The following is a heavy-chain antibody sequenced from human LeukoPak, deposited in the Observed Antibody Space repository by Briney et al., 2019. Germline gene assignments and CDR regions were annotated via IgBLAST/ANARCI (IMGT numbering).Heavy chain of an antibody. Sequence: GGSLRLSCAASGFTFSSYGMHWVRQAPGKGLEWVAFIRYDGSNKYYADSVKGRFTISRDNSKNTLYLQMNSLRAEDTAVYYCAKDNDHDSSSGWYPNWFDPWGQGTLVTVSS. CDR2: IRYDGSNK. J-gene: IGHJ5*02. D-gene: IGHD6-19*01. CDR1: GFTFSSYG. V-gene: IGHV3-30*02. CDR3: AKDNDHDSSSGWYPNWFDP.